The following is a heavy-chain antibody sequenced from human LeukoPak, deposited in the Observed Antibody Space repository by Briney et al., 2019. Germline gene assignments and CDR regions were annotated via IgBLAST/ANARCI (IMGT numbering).Heavy chain of an antibody. D-gene: IGHD3-10*01. CDR3: ARSRSTYYYGSGSLKADAAFDY. CDR1: GYTFTGYY. Sequence: ASVKVSCKASGYTFTGYYMHWVRQAPGQGLEWMGWINPNSGGTNYAQKFQGRVTMTRDTSISTAYMELSRLRSDDTAVYYCARSRSTYYYGSGSLKADAAFDYWGQGTLVTVSS. J-gene: IGHJ4*02. V-gene: IGHV1-2*02. CDR2: INPNSGGT.